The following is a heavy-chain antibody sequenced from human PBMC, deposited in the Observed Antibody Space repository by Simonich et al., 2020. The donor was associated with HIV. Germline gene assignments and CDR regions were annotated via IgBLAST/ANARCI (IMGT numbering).Heavy chain of an antibody. CDR1: GFPFGQYA. D-gene: IGHD6-13*01. CDR2: IRSKAYGETT. CDR3: NRIRSGSHSSSYDLEERNLLDY. Sequence: EYGGGLVQPGRSLRLSCTASGFPFGQYALRRVRPAPGKGLEWVGFIRSKAYGETTKYAASVKGRFTISRDDSKSIAYLQMNLLKTEDTAVYYCNRIRSGSHSSSYDLEERNLLDYWGQGTLVTVSS. V-gene: IGHV3-49*04. J-gene: IGHJ4*02.